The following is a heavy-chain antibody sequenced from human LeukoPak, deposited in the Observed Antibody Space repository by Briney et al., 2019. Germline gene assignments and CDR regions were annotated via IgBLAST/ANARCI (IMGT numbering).Heavy chain of an antibody. Sequence: PGRSLRLSCAASGFTFSSFAMSWVRQPPGNLLEWVSSISGIGGSTYYADSVKGRFTISRDNSKNTLFLQMNSLRAEDTAVYSCAKDRSCTGSSCNVGSWGQGTMVTVSS. J-gene: IGHJ3*01. V-gene: IGHV3-23*01. CDR2: ISGIGGST. CDR1: GFTFSSFA. D-gene: IGHD2-2*01. CDR3: AKDRSCTGSSCNVGS.